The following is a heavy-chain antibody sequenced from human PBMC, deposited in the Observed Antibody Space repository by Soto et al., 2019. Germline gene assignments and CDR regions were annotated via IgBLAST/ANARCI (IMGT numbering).Heavy chain of an antibody. CDR3: ARDKVTFGGVIVSSA. CDR1: GYTFTNYG. D-gene: IGHD3-16*02. Sequence: ASVKVSCKASGYTFTNYGIGWVRQAPGQGPEWMGWISGYNGNTKSVQKFQGRVTMTTDTSTSTAYMELRSLRSDDTAVYYCARDKVTFGGVIVSSAWGQGTLVTVSS. J-gene: IGHJ5*02. V-gene: IGHV1-18*01. CDR2: ISGYNGNT.